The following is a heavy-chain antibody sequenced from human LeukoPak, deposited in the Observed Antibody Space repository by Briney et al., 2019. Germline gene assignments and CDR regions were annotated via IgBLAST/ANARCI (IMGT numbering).Heavy chain of an antibody. CDR2: INHSGST. Sequence: SETLSLTCAVYGGSFSGYYWSWIRQPPGKGLEWIGEINHSGSTNYNPSLKSRVTISVDTSKNQFSLKLSSVTAADTAVYYWARGPSYGPFDYWGQGTLVTVSS. D-gene: IGHD4-17*01. J-gene: IGHJ4*02. V-gene: IGHV4-34*01. CDR3: ARGPSYGPFDY. CDR1: GGSFSGYY.